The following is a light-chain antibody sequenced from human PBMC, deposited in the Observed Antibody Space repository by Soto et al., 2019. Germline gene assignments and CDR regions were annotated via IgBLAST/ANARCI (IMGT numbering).Light chain of an antibody. J-gene: IGKJ3*01. CDR2: AAS. CDR1: QSISSY. V-gene: IGKV1-39*01. CDR3: QQSYSTPPFT. Sequence: DIQMTQSPSSLSASVGDRVTITCRASQSISSYLDWYQQKPGKAPKLLIYAASSLQSGVPSRFSGSWSGTDFTLTISSLQPEDFATYYFQQSYSTPPFTFGPGTKVDIK.